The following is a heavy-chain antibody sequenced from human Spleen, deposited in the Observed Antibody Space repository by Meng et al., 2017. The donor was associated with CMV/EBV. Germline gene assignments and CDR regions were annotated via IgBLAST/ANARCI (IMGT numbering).Heavy chain of an antibody. V-gene: IGHV3-30*02. Sequence: SCAASGMTFGSYDMHWVRQAPGKGLEWVAFIQYDRSNKYYADSVKGRFTISRDNSKNTLYLQMNSLRAEDTAVYYCAKGGAVAIDYWGQGTLVTVSS. D-gene: IGHD6-19*01. CDR3: AKGGAVAIDY. J-gene: IGHJ4*02. CDR1: GMTFGSYD. CDR2: IQYDRSNK.